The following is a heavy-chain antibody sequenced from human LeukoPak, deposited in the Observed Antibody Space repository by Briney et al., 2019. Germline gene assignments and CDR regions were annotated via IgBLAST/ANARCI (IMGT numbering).Heavy chain of an antibody. D-gene: IGHD2-8*01. J-gene: IGHJ4*02. CDR2: ISYDGSNK. CDR3: ARDHSVGYCTNGVCYYFDY. CDR1: GFTFSSYW. V-gene: IGHV3-30*03. Sequence: GGSLRLSCAASGFTFSSYWMSWVRQAPGKGLEWVAVISYDGSNKYYADSVKGRFTISRDNSKNTLYLQMNSLRAEDTAVYYCARDHSVGYCTNGVCYYFDYWGQGTLVTVSS.